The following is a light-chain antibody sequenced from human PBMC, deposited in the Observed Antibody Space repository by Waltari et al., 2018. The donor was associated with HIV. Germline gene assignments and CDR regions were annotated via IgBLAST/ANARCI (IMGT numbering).Light chain of an antibody. Sequence: EIVLTQWPSTMSLAPGDVATLSCRASQSVNENSLAWYQQKPGQAPRLPVYSASTRVSGIPDRFSGSGSGTDFTLTITRLEPEDFAIYYCQHYVNSLTFGPGTTVDLK. CDR3: QHYVNSLT. J-gene: IGKJ3*01. CDR2: SAS. V-gene: IGKV3-20*01. CDR1: QSVNENS.